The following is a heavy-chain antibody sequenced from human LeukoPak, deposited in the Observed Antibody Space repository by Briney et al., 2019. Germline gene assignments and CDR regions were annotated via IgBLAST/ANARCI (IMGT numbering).Heavy chain of an antibody. CDR3: ARARPFSSGYYCLDY. D-gene: IGHD3-22*01. J-gene: IGHJ4*02. V-gene: IGHV3-33*01. CDR2: IWYDGSNK. CDR1: GFTFSSYG. Sequence: GGSLRLSCAASGFTFSSYGMHWVRQAPGKGLEWVAVIWYDGSNKYYANSVKGRFTISRDNSKNTLYLQMNSLRAEDTAVYYCARARPFSSGYYCLDYWGQGTLDTVSS.